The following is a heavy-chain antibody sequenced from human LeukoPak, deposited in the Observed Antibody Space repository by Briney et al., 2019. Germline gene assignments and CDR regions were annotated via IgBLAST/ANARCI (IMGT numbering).Heavy chain of an antibody. CDR1: GFTYSSYA. CDR2: ISSNGGST. D-gene: IGHD6-13*01. Sequence: GGSLRLSCAASGFTYSSYAMHWVRQAPGKGLEYVSAISSNGGSTYYANSVKGRFTISRDNSKNTLYLQMGSLRAEDMAVYYCARVGYTSYYYYGMDVWGQGTTVTVSS. CDR3: ARVGYTSYYYYGMDV. V-gene: IGHV3-64*01. J-gene: IGHJ6*02.